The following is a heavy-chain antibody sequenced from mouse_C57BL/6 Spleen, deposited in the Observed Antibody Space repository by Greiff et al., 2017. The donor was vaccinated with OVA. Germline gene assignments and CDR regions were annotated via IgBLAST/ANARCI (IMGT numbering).Heavy chain of an antibody. J-gene: IGHJ3*01. CDR3: AKREGFAY. CDR2: IYPSSGNT. Sequence: VQLQQSGAELARPGASVKLSCKASGYTFTSSGISWVKQRTGQGLEWIGEIYPSSGNTYYNEKFKGKATLTADKSSSTAYMELRSLTSEDAAVYFCAKREGFAYWGQGTLVTVSA. CDR1: GYTFTSSG. V-gene: IGHV1-81*01.